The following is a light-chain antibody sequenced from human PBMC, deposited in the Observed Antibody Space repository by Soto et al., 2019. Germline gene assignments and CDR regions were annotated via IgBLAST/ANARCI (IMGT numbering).Light chain of an antibody. J-gene: IGLJ3*02. CDR1: SSDVGGYNY. CDR2: EVS. Sequence: QSALTQPASVSGSPGQSFTLSCTGTSSDVGGYNYVSWDQQHPGKAPKLMIYEVSNRPSGISNRFSGSKSGNTASLTISGLQAEDEADYYCNSFRPNYTWLFGGGTKRTVL. V-gene: IGLV2-14*01. CDR3: NSFRPNYTWL.